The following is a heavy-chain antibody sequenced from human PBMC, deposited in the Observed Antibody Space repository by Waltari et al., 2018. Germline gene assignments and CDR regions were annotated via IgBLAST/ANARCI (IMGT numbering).Heavy chain of an antibody. CDR2: IYHSGST. CDR1: GYSISSGYY. V-gene: IGHV4-38-2*01. Sequence: QVQLQESGPGLEKPSETLSLPCAVSGYSISSGYYWGWIRQPPGKGLEWIGRIYHSGSTYYNPALKSRVTISVDTSKNQFSLKLSSVTAADTAVYYCARLLNGAFDFWGQGTMVTVSS. J-gene: IGHJ3*01. D-gene: IGHD2-8*01. CDR3: ARLLNGAFDF.